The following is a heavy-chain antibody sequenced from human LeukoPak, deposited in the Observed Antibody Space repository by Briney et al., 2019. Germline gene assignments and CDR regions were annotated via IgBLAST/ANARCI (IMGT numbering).Heavy chain of an antibody. J-gene: IGHJ4*02. CDR2: ISYDGSGK. Sequence: GRPLRLSCAASGFTFSNFAMHWVRQAPGEGLEWVTVISYDGSGKYYADSVKGRFTISRDNSKNTLYLQMRSLRGEDTAVYYCASSEGDGTTAGRFDYWGQGTLVTVSS. CDR1: GFTFSNFA. V-gene: IGHV3-30*03. D-gene: IGHD1-1*01. CDR3: ASSEGDGTTAGRFDY.